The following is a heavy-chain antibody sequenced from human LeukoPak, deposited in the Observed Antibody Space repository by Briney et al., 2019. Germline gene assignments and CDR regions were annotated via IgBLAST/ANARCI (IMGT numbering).Heavy chain of an antibody. J-gene: IGHJ4*02. V-gene: IGHV3-7*04. CDR1: GFTFSSYW. Sequence: PGGSLRLSCVGSGFTFSSYWMTWVRQAPGKGLEWVANIKEDGSEKYFVDFVKGRFTISRDNAKNLLYLQMISLRAEDTAVYYCGGARIDYWGQGTLVTVSS. CDR3: GGARIDY. CDR2: IKEDGSEK.